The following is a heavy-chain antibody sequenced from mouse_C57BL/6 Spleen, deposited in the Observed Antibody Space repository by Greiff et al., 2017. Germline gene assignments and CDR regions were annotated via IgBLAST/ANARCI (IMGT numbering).Heavy chain of an antibody. D-gene: IGHD1-1*01. Sequence: VHLVESGAELVKPGASAKISCKASGYAFSSYWMNWVKQRPGKGLEWIGQIYPGDGDTNYNGKFKGKATLTADKSSSTAYMQLSSLTSEDSAVYFCAREGVYYYGSSPWFAYWGQGTLVTVSA. J-gene: IGHJ3*01. CDR2: IYPGDGDT. CDR1: GYAFSSYW. V-gene: IGHV1-80*01. CDR3: AREGVYYYGSSPWFAY.